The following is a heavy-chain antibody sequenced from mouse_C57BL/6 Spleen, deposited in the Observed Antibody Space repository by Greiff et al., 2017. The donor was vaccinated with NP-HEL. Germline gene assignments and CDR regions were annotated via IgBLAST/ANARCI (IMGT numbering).Heavy chain of an antibody. D-gene: IGHD1-1*01. CDR1: GFTFSSYA. V-gene: IGHV5-4*01. CDR2: ISDGGSYT. CDR3: ARENYYGSSHWFAY. J-gene: IGHJ3*01. Sequence: EVQLVESGGGLVKPGGSLKLSCAASGFTFSSYAMSWVRQTPEKRLEWVATISDGGSYTYYPDNVKGRFTISRDNAKNNLYLQMSHLTSEDTAMYYCARENYYGSSHWFAYWGQGTLVTVSA.